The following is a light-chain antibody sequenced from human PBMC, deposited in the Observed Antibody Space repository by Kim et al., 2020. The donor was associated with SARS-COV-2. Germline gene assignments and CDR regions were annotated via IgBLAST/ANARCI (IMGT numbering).Light chain of an antibody. CDR2: DAS. Sequence: DIVLTQSPGALSLSPGERATLSCRASQSVSSNYLAWYQQKPGQAPRLLIYDASSRATGFPDRFSGSGSGTDFTLTISRLEPEDFAVYFCQQYGSSPVTFGQGTKLEI. J-gene: IGKJ2*01. V-gene: IGKV3-20*01. CDR1: QSVSSNY. CDR3: QQYGSSPVT.